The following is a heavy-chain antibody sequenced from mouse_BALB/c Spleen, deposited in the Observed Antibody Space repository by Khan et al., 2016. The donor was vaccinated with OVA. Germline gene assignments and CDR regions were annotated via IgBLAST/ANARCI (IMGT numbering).Heavy chain of an antibody. D-gene: IGHD4-1*01. CDR2: IGYSGST. V-gene: IGHV3-2*02. J-gene: IGHJ3*01. CDR3: ARLGPGFAY. Sequence: EVQLQESGPGLVKPSQSLSLTCTVTGYSITSDYAWNWIRQFPGNKLEWMGYIGYSGSTSYNPSLKSRISITRDTSKNQFVLQLNSVTTEDTATYYCARLGPGFAYWGQGTLVTVSA. CDR1: GYSITSDYA.